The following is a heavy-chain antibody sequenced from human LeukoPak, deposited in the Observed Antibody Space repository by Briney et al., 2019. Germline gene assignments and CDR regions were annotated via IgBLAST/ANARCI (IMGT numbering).Heavy chain of an antibody. CDR1: GFTFSSYG. Sequence: GGSLRLSCAASGFTFSSYGMHWVRQAPGQGLEWVALIRYDGGKESYADSVKGRFTISRDNSKNTLYLQMNSLRAEDTAVYYCAPSEEKQQLDPWGQGTLVTVS. CDR2: IRYDGGKE. V-gene: IGHV3-30*02. J-gene: IGHJ5*02. D-gene: IGHD6-13*01. CDR3: APSEEKQQLDP.